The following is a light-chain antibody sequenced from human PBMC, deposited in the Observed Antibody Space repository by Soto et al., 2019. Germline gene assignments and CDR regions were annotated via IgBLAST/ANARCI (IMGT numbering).Light chain of an antibody. V-gene: IGLV2-8*01. Sequence: QSALTHPPSASGSPGQTVAISCTGTSSDVGAYNYVSWYQQHPGKAPKLMIYDVIQRPSGVPARFSGSKSGNTASLNVSGLQPEDEADYDCCSYTTSSTYVFGTGTKVTVL. CDR3: CSYTTSSTYV. J-gene: IGLJ1*01. CDR2: DVI. CDR1: SSDVGAYNY.